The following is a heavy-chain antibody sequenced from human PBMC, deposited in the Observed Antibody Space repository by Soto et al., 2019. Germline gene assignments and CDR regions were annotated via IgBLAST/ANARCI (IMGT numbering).Heavy chain of an antibody. CDR2: TSYDRSNN. D-gene: IGHD1-26*01. CDR1: GLSLSSHG. J-gene: IGHJ4*02. CDR3: VKALYSGSSQPDY. V-gene: IGHV3-30*18. Sequence: WGCIRISCVPSGLSLSSHGMPWVRQARGKGLEWVAVTSYDRSNNYYADSVKGRFTISRDNSKNTLYLQMNSLRAEATAVYYCVKALYSGSSQPDYWGQGTMFPVSS.